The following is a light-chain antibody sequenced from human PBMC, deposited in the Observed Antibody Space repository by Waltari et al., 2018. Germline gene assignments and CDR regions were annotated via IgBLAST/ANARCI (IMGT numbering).Light chain of an antibody. Sequence: QSALTQPPSVSAAPGQKVTISCSGSTSSIGKYSVSWYQQLPGTAPKLLIYDSRRRPSGIPGRCSASKSGTSATLEISGLRPEDEAHYYCEAWDDRLTAEVFGTGTEVTVL. CDR1: TSSIGKYS. CDR3: EAWDDRLTAEV. J-gene: IGLJ1*01. V-gene: IGLV1-51*01. CDR2: DSR.